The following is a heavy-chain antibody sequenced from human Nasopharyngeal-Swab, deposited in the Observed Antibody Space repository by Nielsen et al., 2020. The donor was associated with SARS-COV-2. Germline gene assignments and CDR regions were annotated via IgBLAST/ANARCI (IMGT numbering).Heavy chain of an antibody. Sequence: SVKVSCKASGGTFSSYAISWVRQAPGQGLEWMGGIIPIFGTANYAQKFQGRVTITADESTSTAYTELSSLRSEDTAVYYCARDAGGSYPGADAFDIWGQGTMVIVSS. J-gene: IGHJ3*02. V-gene: IGHV1-69*13. CDR2: IIPIFGTA. D-gene: IGHD1-26*01. CDR1: GGTFSSYA. CDR3: ARDAGGSYPGADAFDI.